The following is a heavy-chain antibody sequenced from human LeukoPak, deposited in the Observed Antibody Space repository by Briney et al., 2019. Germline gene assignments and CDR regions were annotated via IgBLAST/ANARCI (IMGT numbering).Heavy chain of an antibody. CDR3: ARDPYCSSTSCSVGHWYFDL. CDR2: ISSSSSYI. J-gene: IGHJ2*01. V-gene: IGHV3-21*01. CDR1: GFTFSSYS. Sequence: GGSLRLSCAASGFTFSSYSMNWVRQAPGKGLEWVSSISSSSSYIYYADSVKGRFTISRDNAKNSLYLQMNSLRAEDTAVYYCARDPYCSSTSCSVGHWYFDLWGRGTLVTVSS. D-gene: IGHD2-2*01.